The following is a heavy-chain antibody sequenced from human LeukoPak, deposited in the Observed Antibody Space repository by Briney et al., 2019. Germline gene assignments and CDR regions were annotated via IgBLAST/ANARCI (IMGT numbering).Heavy chain of an antibody. CDR3: ARRGGSNRLFDY. CDR2: INTDGSST. Sequence: PGGSLRLSCAASGFTFSSYWMHWVRQAPGKGLLWVSRINTDGSSTAYADSVRGRFTISRDNARKTLFLQLNSLRAEDTAVYYCARRGGSNRLFDYWGQGTLVTVSS. CDR1: GFTFSSYW. V-gene: IGHV3-74*01. D-gene: IGHD2-15*01. J-gene: IGHJ4*02.